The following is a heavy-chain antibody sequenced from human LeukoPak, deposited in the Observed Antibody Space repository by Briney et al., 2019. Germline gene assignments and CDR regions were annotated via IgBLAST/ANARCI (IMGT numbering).Heavy chain of an antibody. CDR3: ARDQPDYDILTGYKPLYYYYGMDV. J-gene: IGHJ6*02. CDR1: GYTFTNYG. V-gene: IGHV1-18*01. Sequence: GASVKVSCKASGYTFTNYGVSWVRQAPGQGLEWMGWINAYNGDTHYAQNLQGRLTMTTDPSTSTAYMELRSLRSDETAVYYCARDQPDYDILTGYKPLYYYYGMDVWGQGTTVTVSS. D-gene: IGHD3-9*01. CDR2: INAYNGDT.